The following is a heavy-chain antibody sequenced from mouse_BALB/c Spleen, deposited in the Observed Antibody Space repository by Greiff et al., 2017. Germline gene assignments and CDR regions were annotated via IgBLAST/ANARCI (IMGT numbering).Heavy chain of an antibody. CDR1: GFTFSSYA. J-gene: IGHJ2*01. CDR3: ARRVYYGNYFDY. Sequence: DVKLVESGGGLVKPGGSLKLSCAASGFTFSSYAMSWVRQTPEKRLEWVATISSGGSYTYYPDSVKGRFTISRDNAKNTLYLQMSSLRSEDTAMYYCARRVYYGNYFDYWGQGTTLTVSS. V-gene: IGHV5-9-3*01. D-gene: IGHD2-1*01. CDR2: ISSGGSYT.